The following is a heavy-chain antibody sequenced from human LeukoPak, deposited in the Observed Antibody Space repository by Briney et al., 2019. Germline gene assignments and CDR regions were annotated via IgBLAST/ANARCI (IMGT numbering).Heavy chain of an antibody. CDR2: ISYSGDT. J-gene: IGHJ4*02. CDR1: GGSICSYH. D-gene: IGHD3-16*02. V-gene: IGHV4-59*08. CDR3: ARMGRDDYIWGSYRFYFDY. Sequence: SETLSLTCTVSGGSICSYHWSWLRQPPGKGLEWIGYISYSGDTNYNPSLKSRVTMSVDPSKNQFSLKLSSVSAAEAAVYYCARMGRDDYIWGSYRFYFDYWGQGTLVTVSS.